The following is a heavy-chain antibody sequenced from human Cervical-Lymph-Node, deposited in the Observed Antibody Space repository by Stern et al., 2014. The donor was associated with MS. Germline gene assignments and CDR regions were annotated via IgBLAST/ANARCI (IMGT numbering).Heavy chain of an antibody. CDR3: ARELDGGMDV. J-gene: IGHJ6*02. CDR2: ISYDGSNK. V-gene: IGHV3-30*03. D-gene: IGHD1-1*01. Sequence: VQLVESGGGVVQPGRSLRLSCAASEFIFSTYGMHWVRQAPGKGLEWVAVISYDGSNKYYADSVKGRFNISRDNSKNTMYLQMNSLRAEDTAVYYCARELDGGMDVWGRGTMVTVSS. CDR1: EFIFSTYG.